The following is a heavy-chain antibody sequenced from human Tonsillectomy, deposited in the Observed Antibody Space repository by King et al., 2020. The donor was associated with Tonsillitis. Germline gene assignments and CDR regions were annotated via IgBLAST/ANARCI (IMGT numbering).Heavy chain of an antibody. D-gene: IGHD6-19*01. CDR2: VYYTGAN. J-gene: IGHJ5*02. CDR1: GDSIGTYY. Sequence: MQLQESGPGLVKPSETLSLTCTVSGDSIGTYYWSWIRQPPGKGLEWIGYVYYTGANMYNPSLKTRVTISDDTSKNQFSLRLTSVTAADTAVYYCARHSGYASGWFSHWGQGILVTVSA. V-gene: IGHV4-59*08. CDR3: ARHSGYASGWFSH.